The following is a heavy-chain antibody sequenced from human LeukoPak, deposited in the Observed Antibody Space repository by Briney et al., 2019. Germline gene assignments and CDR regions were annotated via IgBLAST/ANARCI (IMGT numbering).Heavy chain of an antibody. CDR3: ARVRYNYNSFDN. CDR2: IDSSGTT. V-gene: IGHV4-61*02. J-gene: IGHJ4*02. CDR1: GGSISSSLYY. D-gene: IGHD1-20*01. Sequence: PSETLSLTCAVSGGSISSSLYYWSWIRQPAGSGLQWIGRIDSSGTTNYNPSLKSRVTISADTSKNRVSLKLTSVRAADTAVYYCARVRYNYNSFDNWGQGILVSVSS.